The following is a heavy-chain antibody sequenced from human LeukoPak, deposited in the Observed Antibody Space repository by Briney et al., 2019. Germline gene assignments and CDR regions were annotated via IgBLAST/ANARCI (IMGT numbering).Heavy chain of an antibody. J-gene: IGHJ6*03. Sequence: SETLSLTCTVSGGSISSYYWSWIRQPPGKGLGWIGYIYYSGSTNYNPSLKSRVTISVDTSKNQFSLKLSSVTAADTAVYYCARVEQQLADYYYYYMDVWGKGTTVTVSS. CDR3: ARVEQQLADYYYYYMDV. CDR1: GGSISSYY. CDR2: IYYSGST. D-gene: IGHD6-13*01. V-gene: IGHV4-59*01.